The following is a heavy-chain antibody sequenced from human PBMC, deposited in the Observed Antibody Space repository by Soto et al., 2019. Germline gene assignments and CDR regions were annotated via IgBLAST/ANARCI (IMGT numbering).Heavy chain of an antibody. V-gene: IGHV3-23*01. CDR2: ISGSGGST. D-gene: IGHD3-9*01. Sequence: GGSQRLSSVASGLTFISYAMSWVRQAPGKGLEWVSAISGSGGSTYYADSVKGRFTISRDNSKNTLYLQMNSLRAEDTAVYYCAKDRLRYFDWLIYWGPGTLVTVSS. J-gene: IGHJ4*02. CDR3: AKDRLRYFDWLIY. CDR1: GLTFISYA.